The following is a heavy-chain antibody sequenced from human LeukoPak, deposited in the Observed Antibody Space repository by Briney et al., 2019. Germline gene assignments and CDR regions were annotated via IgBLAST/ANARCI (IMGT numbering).Heavy chain of an antibody. J-gene: IGHJ4*02. V-gene: IGHV3-30*04. D-gene: IGHD2/OR15-2a*01. CDR3: ARDVSPL. CDR1: GFTFSSYA. CDR2: ISYDGSNK. Sequence: PGGSLRLSCAASGFTFSSYAMHWVRQAPGKGLEWVAVISYDGSNKYYADSVKGRFTISRDNSKNTLYLQMNSLRAEDTAVYCCARDVSPLWGQGTLVTVSS.